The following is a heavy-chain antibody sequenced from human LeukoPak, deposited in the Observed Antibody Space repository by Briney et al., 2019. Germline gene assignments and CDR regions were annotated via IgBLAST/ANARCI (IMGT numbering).Heavy chain of an antibody. CDR1: GGSISGSH. CDR2: IHYTGST. Sequence: SETLSLTCLVSGGSISGSHWSWIRQPPGKGLEWIGYIHYTGSTDYNPSLRSRVTLSIDMSKNQFSLRLSSVTAADTAVYYCASLTIFGVVTDYWGQGILVTVSS. J-gene: IGHJ4*02. D-gene: IGHD3-3*01. CDR3: ASLTIFGVVTDY. V-gene: IGHV4-59*01.